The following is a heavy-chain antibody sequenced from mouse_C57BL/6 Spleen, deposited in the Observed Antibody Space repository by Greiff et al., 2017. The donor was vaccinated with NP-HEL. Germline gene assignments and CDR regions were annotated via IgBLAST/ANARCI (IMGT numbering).Heavy chain of an antibody. CDR1: GFSLTSYG. CDR2: IWSDGST. D-gene: IGHD2-2*01. V-gene: IGHV2-6-1*01. J-gene: IGHJ4*01. Sequence: VKLQESGPGLVAPSQSLSIPCTVSGFSLTSYGVHWVRQPPGKGLEWLVVIWSDGSTTYNSAIKSRLCISKDNSKSQVFLKMNSLQTDDTAMYYCARQAVTSYAMDYWGQGTSVTVSS. CDR3: ARQAVTSYAMDY.